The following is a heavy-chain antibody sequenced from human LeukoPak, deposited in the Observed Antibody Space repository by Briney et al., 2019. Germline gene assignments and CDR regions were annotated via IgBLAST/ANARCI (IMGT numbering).Heavy chain of an antibody. CDR3: AKDIRSGIEAFDI. CDR1: GFTFSSYG. CDR2: IWYDGSNK. J-gene: IGHJ3*02. Sequence: GRSLRLSCAASGFTFSSYGMHWVRQAPGKGLEWVAVIWYDGSNKYYADSVKGRFTISRGNSKNTLYLQMNSLRAEDTAVYYCAKDIRSGIEAFDIWGQGTMVTVSS. V-gene: IGHV3-33*06.